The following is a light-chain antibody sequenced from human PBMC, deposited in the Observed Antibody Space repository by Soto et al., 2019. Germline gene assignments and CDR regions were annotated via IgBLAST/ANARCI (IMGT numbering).Light chain of an antibody. CDR2: GAS. CDR1: QSVNSSY. V-gene: IGKV3-20*01. CDR3: QQYNDWPRT. Sequence: EIVLKQSPGTLSLSPGERVTLSCRASQSVNSSYLAWYQQKPGQAPRLLMYGASSRATGIPDRFRGSGSGTDFTLTISRLEPEDFAVYYCQQYNDWPRTFGQGTKVDIK. J-gene: IGKJ1*01.